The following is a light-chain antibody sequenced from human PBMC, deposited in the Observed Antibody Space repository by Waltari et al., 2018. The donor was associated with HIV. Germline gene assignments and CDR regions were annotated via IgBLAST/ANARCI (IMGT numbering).Light chain of an antibody. J-gene: IGLJ1*01. CDR3: AAWNDNLRGYV. Sequence: QSVLTQPPSASGTPGQRVTISCSGSSSNIGRNYVYWYQQLPGTAPKLLIYTSNPRPVGGPARFSGSKSGTSASLAISGLRSEDEADYYCAAWNDNLRGYVFGTGTKVTV. V-gene: IGLV1-47*01. CDR2: TSN. CDR1: SSNIGRNY.